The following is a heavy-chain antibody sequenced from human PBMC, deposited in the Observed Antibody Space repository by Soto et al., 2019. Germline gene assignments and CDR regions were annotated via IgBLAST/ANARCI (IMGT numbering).Heavy chain of an antibody. D-gene: IGHD3-9*01. CDR2: IYHSGST. Sequence: QVQLQESGPGLVKPSGTLSLTCAVSGGSISSSNWWSWVRQPPGKGLEWIGEIYHSGSTNYNPSLKSRVTISVDKSKNPFSLKLSSVTAADTAVYYCARVRRYFDWRLVDYFDYWGQGTLVTVSS. CDR3: ARVRRYFDWRLVDYFDY. V-gene: IGHV4-4*02. CDR1: GGSISSSNW. J-gene: IGHJ4*02.